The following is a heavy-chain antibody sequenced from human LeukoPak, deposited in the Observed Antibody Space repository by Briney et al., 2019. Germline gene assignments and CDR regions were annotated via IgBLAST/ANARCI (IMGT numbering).Heavy chain of an antibody. D-gene: IGHD3-10*01. CDR1: GGSISSSSYY. Sequence: SETLSLTCTVSGGSISSSSYYWGWIRQPPGKGLEWIGSIYYSGSTYYNPSLKSRVTISVDTSKNQFSLKLSSVTAADTAVYYCARHYRGGGSGSYEEDYFDYWGQGTLVTVSS. V-gene: IGHV4-39*01. CDR3: ARHYRGGGSGSYEEDYFDY. J-gene: IGHJ4*02. CDR2: IYYSGST.